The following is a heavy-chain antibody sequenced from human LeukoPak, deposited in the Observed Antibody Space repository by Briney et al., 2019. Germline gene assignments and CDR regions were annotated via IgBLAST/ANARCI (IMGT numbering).Heavy chain of an antibody. Sequence: SETLSLTCTVSGGSISSGNYYWSWLRQPAGKGLEWIGRIYSSGDTNYNPSLKSRVIISADTSKNHFSLKLSSVTAADTAVYYCAREWSAAPFYYFDNWGQGTLVTVSS. D-gene: IGHD3-3*02. CDR3: AREWSAAPFYYFDN. J-gene: IGHJ4*02. V-gene: IGHV4-61*02. CDR2: IYSSGDT. CDR1: GGSISSGNYY.